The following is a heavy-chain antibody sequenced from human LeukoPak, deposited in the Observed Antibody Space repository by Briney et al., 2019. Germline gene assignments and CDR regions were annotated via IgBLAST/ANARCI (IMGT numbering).Heavy chain of an antibody. CDR2: ISGSGSST. CDR1: DFTFSSNA. CDR3: ANPGSSEQQLNY. Sequence: GGSLSLSCAGPDFTFSSNALTWVRQVQGKGLGWASTISGSGSSTYYADSVTGRFTISRDNSKNTLYLQMNSLRAEDTAVYYCANPGSSEQQLNYWGQGTLVTVSS. V-gene: IGHV3-23*01. D-gene: IGHD6-13*01. J-gene: IGHJ4*02.